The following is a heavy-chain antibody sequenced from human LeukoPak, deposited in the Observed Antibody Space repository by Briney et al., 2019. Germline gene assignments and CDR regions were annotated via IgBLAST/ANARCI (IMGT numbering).Heavy chain of an antibody. V-gene: IGHV1-8*03. CDR1: GYIFTSYD. Sequence: ASVKVSCKASGYIFTSYDINWVRQATGQGLEWMGWMNPNSGNTGYAQKFQGRVTITRNTSISTAYMELSSLRSEDTAVYYCARVGWGLLVNAFDIWGQGTMVTVSS. CDR2: MNPNSGNT. J-gene: IGHJ3*02. CDR3: ARVGWGLLVNAFDI. D-gene: IGHD1-26*01.